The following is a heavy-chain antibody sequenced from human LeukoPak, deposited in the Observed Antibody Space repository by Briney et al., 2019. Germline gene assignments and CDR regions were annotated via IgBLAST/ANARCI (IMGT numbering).Heavy chain of an antibody. CDR1: GGSFSGYY. Sequence: SETLSLTCAVYGGSFSGYYWSWIRQPPGKGLEWIGYIAYNGNTHYSPSLKSRVTMSIDTSKNQFSLKLPSVTAADTDVYYCARAGTSGWYGEYWGGGILVTVSS. J-gene: IGHJ4*02. CDR3: ARAGTSGWYGEY. CDR2: IAYNGNT. V-gene: IGHV4-59*01. D-gene: IGHD6-19*01.